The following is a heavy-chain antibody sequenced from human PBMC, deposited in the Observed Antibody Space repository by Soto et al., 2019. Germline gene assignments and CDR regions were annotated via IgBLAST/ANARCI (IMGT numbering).Heavy chain of an antibody. CDR1: GYTFTNYG. CDR2: ISAYNRKT. D-gene: IGHD6-6*01. Sequence: QAQLVQSGAEVKKPGASVKVSCKASGYTFTNYGISWVRQAPGQGLEWRGWISAYNRKTDYAQKFQGRVIMTTDTSTSTAYMELRSLRSDDAAVYYCAGDRSSSSLWGQGTLVNVAS. V-gene: IGHV1-18*01. CDR3: AGDRSSSSL. J-gene: IGHJ4*02.